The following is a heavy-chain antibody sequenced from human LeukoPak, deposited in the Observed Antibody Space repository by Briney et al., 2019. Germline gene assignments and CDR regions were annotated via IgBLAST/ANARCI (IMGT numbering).Heavy chain of an antibody. CDR3: AIMAASGIPRGYYYVDV. V-gene: IGHV4-34*01. CDR2: TDHSGST. CDR1: GGFFSGYY. D-gene: IGHD6-13*01. J-gene: IGHJ6*03. Sequence: SETLSLTCAVCGGFFSGYYWTWIRQSPGTGLEWIGETDHSGSTIYNPSLKSRVALSVDTSKNQFSLHLSSVSAADTSIYYCAIMAASGIPRGYYYVDVWGRGTTVTVSS.